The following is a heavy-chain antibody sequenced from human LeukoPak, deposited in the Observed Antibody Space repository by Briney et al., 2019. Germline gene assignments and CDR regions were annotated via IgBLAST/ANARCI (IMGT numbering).Heavy chain of an antibody. J-gene: IGHJ4*02. CDR1: GGSFSGYY. D-gene: IGHD2-15*01. V-gene: IGHV4-34*01. CDR2: INHSGNT. Sequence: PSETLSLTCAVYGGSFSGYYWSWIRQPPGKGLEWIGEINHSGNTNYNPSLKSRVTISVDTSKNQFSLKLSSVTAADTAVYYCATGYCSGGSCYLPFDYWGQGTLVTVSS. CDR3: ATGYCSGGSCYLPFDY.